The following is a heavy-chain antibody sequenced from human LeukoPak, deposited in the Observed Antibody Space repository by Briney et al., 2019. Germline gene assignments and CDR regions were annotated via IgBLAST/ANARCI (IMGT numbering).Heavy chain of an antibody. V-gene: IGHV3-48*01. Sequence: GGSLRLSCAASGFTFSSYSMNWVRQAPGKGLEWVSYISSDSSATYYADSVKGRFTISRDNAKNSLYLQMNSLRAEDTAVYYCARLWFGELFWGQGTLVTVSS. CDR2: ISSDSSAT. CDR1: GFTFSSYS. J-gene: IGHJ4*02. CDR3: ARLWFGELF. D-gene: IGHD3-10*01.